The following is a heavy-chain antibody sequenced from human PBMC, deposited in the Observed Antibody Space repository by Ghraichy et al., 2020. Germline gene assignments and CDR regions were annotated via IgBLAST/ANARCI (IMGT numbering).Heavy chain of an antibody. CDR1: GFTFNKYV. CDR2: VSSRSNYI. CDR3: ARGGPIDS. D-gene: IGHD3-16*01. Sequence: GESLNISCAASGFTFNKYVMNWVRQTPGKKLEWVLSVSSRSNYIYYADAVKGRFSISRDNTKNSVYLQMNSVRVEDTAVYYCARGGPIDSWGQGTLVTVSS. J-gene: IGHJ4*02. V-gene: IGHV3-21*01.